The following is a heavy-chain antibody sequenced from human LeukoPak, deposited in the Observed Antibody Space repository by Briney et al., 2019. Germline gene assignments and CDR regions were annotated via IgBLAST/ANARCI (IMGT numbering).Heavy chain of an antibody. CDR2: ISAYNGNT. CDR3: ATWGSSSSPLPDMDV. J-gene: IGHJ6*02. V-gene: IGHV1-18*01. D-gene: IGHD6-13*01. Sequence: AASVKVSCKASGYTFTSYGISWVRQAPGQGLEWMGWISAYNGNTNYAQKLQGRVTMTRDTSTRTAYLDLSSLTSDDTAVYYCATWGSSSSPLPDMDVWGQGTTVTVSS. CDR1: GYTFTSYG.